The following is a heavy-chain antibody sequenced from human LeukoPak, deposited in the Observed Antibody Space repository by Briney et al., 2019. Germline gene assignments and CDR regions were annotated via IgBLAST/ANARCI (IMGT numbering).Heavy chain of an antibody. CDR3: AKGIAVAGTFDFDY. V-gene: IGHV3-23*01. J-gene: IGHJ4*02. CDR2: ISGSGGTT. CDR1: GFTFRTYA. D-gene: IGHD6-19*01. Sequence: GGSLRLSCAASGFTFRTYAMSWVRQAPGKGLEWVSAISGSGGTTYYADSVKGRFTISRDNSKNMLYLQMNSLRAEDTAVYYCAKGIAVAGTFDFDYWGQGTLVTVSS.